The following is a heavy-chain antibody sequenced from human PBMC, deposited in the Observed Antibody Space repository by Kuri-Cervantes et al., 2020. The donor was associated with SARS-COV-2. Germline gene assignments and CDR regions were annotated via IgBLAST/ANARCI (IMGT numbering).Heavy chain of an antibody. V-gene: IGHV3-30*18. CDR2: ISHDGKNK. Sequence: GSLRLPCAASGFNFSRTDMHWVRQAPGKGLEWVAVISHDGKNKKCIASGKGRFTISRDNSQNTLYLHMKSLRSEDTAMYYCAKDRVGVQDFWGQGTLVTVSS. CDR1: GFNFSRTD. CDR3: AKDRVGVQDF. D-gene: IGHD2-21*01. J-gene: IGHJ4*02.